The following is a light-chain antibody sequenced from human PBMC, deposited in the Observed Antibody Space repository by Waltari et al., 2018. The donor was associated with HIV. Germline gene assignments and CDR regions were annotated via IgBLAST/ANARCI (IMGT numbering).Light chain of an antibody. CDR3: QSYVGSLIGFWV. Sequence: QSVLTHPPSVSAAPGTRVTISCTGSSPNIGARSDARSSQQLPGTAPKLPLYGHIKRRSGVSAALFASQSCTTSSPAITRPPAVDEGDYYCQSYVGSLIGFWVFGGGTTLTVL. V-gene: IGLV1-40*01. CDR2: GHI. CDR1: SPNIGARSD. J-gene: IGLJ3*02.